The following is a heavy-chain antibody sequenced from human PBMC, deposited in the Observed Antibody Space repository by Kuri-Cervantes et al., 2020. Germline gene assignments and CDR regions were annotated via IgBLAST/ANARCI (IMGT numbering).Heavy chain of an antibody. Sequence: LTCAASGFTFDGYAMHWVRQAPGKGLEWVSGISWNSGTIGCADSVEGRFTISRDNAKNSLYLQMNSLRAEDTALYYCAKRMGSSGRQYYFDSWGQGTLVTVSS. D-gene: IGHD3-22*01. J-gene: IGHJ4*02. CDR1: GFTFDGYA. CDR2: ISWNSGTI. V-gene: IGHV3-9*01. CDR3: AKRMGSSGRQYYFDS.